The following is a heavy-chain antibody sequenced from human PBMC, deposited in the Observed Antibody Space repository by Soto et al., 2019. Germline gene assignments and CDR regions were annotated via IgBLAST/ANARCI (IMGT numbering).Heavy chain of an antibody. CDR2: IYHSGST. D-gene: IGHD6-13*01. Sequence: QVQLQESGPGLVKPSGTLSLTCAVSGDSISSSKWWSWVRQPPGKGLEWIGEIYHSGSTNYNPSLMRRVIISADKSKNQSSLTLSSVTAADTAVYYCARGESQQQRDYWGQGTLVTVSS. CDR3: ARGESQQQRDY. J-gene: IGHJ4*02. CDR1: GDSISSSKW. V-gene: IGHV4-4*02.